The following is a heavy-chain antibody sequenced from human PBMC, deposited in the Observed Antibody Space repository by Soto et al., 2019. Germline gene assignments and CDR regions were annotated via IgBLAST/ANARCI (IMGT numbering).Heavy chain of an antibody. CDR3: ARDLWGYCGTDCYPLDV. D-gene: IGHD2-21*02. CDR2: MYNTGST. CDR1: GGSIRGYY. V-gene: IGHV4-59*01. Sequence: SETLSLTCTVSGGSIRGYYWSWVRQPPGKGLEWIGYMYNTGSTVYNPSFKSRVTISVDTSKNQFSLKLNSVTAADTAVYYCARDLWGYCGTDCYPLDVWGQGTTVTVSS. J-gene: IGHJ6*02.